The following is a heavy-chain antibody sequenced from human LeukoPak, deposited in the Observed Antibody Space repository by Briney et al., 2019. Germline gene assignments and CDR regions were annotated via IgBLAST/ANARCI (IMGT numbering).Heavy chain of an antibody. D-gene: IGHD5-24*01. J-gene: IGHJ4*02. V-gene: IGHV4-59*08. Sequence: SETLSLTCTVSGGSISSYYWSWIRQPPGKGLEWIGYIYYSGSTNYNPSLKSRVTISVDTSKNQFSLKLSSVTAADTAVYYRARQRREGDGYNYYFDYWGQGTLVTVSS. CDR2: IYYSGST. CDR1: GGSISSYY. CDR3: ARQRREGDGYNYYFDY.